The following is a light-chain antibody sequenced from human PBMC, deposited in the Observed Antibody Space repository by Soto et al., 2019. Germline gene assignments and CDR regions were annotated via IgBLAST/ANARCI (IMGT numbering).Light chain of an antibody. J-gene: IGKJ5*01. CDR1: QSITKF. V-gene: IGKV3-11*01. CDR3: QQYKNWPPIT. CDR2: EAS. Sequence: EIVLTQSPATLSLSPGDGATLSCRASQSITKFLAWYQQRPGQPPRLLIYEASERASGVPARFSGSGSGTDFTLNIDSVEADDFAVYYCQQYKNWPPITFGQGTRLDIK.